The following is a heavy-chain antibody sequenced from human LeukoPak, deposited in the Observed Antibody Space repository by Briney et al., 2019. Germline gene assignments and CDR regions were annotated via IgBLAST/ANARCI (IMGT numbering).Heavy chain of an antibody. V-gene: IGHV1-2*02. CDR2: INPKSGGT. J-gene: IGHJ4*02. CDR1: GYTFTDYY. Sequence: ASVKVSCKASGYTFTDYYIHWVRQAPGRGLEWMGWINPKSGGTNYAQKFQGRVTMTRDTSISTAYMELTRLRSDDTAVYYCARPQDTAMVEAPYDYWGQGTLVTVSS. CDR3: ARPQDTAMVEAPYDY. D-gene: IGHD5-18*01.